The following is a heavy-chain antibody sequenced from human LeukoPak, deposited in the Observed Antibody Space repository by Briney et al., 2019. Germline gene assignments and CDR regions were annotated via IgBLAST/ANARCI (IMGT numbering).Heavy chain of an antibody. CDR1: GYTFTSYG. Sequence: ASVKVSCKASGYTFTSYGISWVRQAPGQGLEWLGWISTYNGNTHYAQKLQGRVTMTRDMSTSTAYMELSSLRSEDTAVYYCATERRYFDWLLPLDAFDIWGQGTMVTVSS. J-gene: IGHJ3*02. D-gene: IGHD3-9*01. CDR2: ISTYNGNT. V-gene: IGHV1-18*01. CDR3: ATERRYFDWLLPLDAFDI.